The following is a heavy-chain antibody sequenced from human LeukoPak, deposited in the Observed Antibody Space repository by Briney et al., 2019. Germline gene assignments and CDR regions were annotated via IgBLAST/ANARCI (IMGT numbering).Heavy chain of an antibody. CDR2: INAYNGNT. CDR3: ARPPRYYDSSGYPYHFDY. Sequence: ASVKVSCKASGYTFTSYGISWVRQAPGQGLEWMGWINAYNGNTNYAQKLQGRVTMTTDTSTSTAYMELRSLRSDDTAVYYCARPPRYYDSSGYPYHFDYWGQGTLVTVSS. J-gene: IGHJ4*02. V-gene: IGHV1-18*01. D-gene: IGHD3-22*01. CDR1: GYTFTSYG.